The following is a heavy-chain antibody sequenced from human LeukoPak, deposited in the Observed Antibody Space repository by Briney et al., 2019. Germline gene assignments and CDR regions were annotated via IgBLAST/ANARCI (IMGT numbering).Heavy chain of an antibody. V-gene: IGHV1-18*01. CDR2: ISAYNGNT. Sequence: ASVKVSCKASGYTFTSYGISWVRQAPGQGLEWMGWISAYNGNTNYAQKLQGRVTMTAATSTSTAYMELRSLRSDDTAVYYCARDMYSSGRVPFDYWGQGTLVTVSS. J-gene: IGHJ4*02. CDR1: GYTFTSYG. D-gene: IGHD6-19*01. CDR3: ARDMYSSGRVPFDY.